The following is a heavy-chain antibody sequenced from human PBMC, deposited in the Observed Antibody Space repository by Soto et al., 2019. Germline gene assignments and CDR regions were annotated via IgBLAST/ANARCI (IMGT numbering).Heavy chain of an antibody. CDR1: GFTFSSYW. CDR3: ARVRGRYFDWLLSGRYYFDY. CDR2: IKQDGSET. D-gene: IGHD3-9*01. J-gene: IGHJ4*02. V-gene: IGHV3-7*01. Sequence: PGGSLRRCCAASGFTFSSYWMCGVGQAPGKGLEGVAKIKQDGSETYYVDSVKARFTISRDNAKNSLYLQMNSLRVEDTAVYYCARVRGRYFDWLLSGRYYFDYWGQGTLVTVSS.